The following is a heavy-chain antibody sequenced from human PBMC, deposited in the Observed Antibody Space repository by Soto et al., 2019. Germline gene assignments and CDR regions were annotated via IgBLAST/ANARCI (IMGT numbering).Heavy chain of an antibody. J-gene: IGHJ4*02. CDR1: GFTFSSFG. V-gene: IGHV3-33*08. Sequence: VQLVQSGGGVVQPGRSLRLSCAASGFTFSSFGMHWVGQAPGKGLEWVAVVFSDGNNKYYIDSVKGRFTISRDNSKSTLYLHMNSLRVEDTAVYYCARDLGSGSYSPDYWGQGTLVTVSS. CDR3: ARDLGSGSYSPDY. CDR2: VFSDGNNK. D-gene: IGHD3-10*01.